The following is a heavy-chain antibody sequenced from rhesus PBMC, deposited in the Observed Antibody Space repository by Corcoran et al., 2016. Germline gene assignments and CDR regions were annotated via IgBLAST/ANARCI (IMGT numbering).Heavy chain of an antibody. J-gene: IGHJ4*01. CDR2: ISGSSGST. CDR1: GGSVSSSNW. CDR3: ARVGYWGGYYFDY. V-gene: IGHV4-65*01. Sequence: QVQLQESGPGLVKPSETLSLTCAVSGGSVSSSNWWSWIRQPPGKGLEWIGYISGSSGSTYYNPSLKSLVTISTDTSKNQFSLKLSSVTAADTAVYYCARVGYWGGYYFDYWGQGVLVTVSS. D-gene: IGHD3-34*01.